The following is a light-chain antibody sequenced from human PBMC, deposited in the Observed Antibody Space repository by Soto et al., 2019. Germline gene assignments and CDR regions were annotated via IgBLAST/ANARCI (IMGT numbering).Light chain of an antibody. CDR1: QSVSSN. V-gene: IGKV3D-15*01. CDR2: SAS. CDR3: QQYNNWPLA. Sequence: IQMKMSAGTLSVSPGDRATLSCRASQSVSSNYLAWYQQKPGQAPRLLIYSASTRATGIPARFSGSGSGTEFTLTISSLQSQDFAVYSCQQYNNWPLALGGGTKVDI. J-gene: IGKJ4*01.